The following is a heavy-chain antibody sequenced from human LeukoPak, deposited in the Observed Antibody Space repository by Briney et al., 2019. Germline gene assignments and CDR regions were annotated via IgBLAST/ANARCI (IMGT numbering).Heavy chain of an antibody. CDR3: ARDVLWFGEYYYYYGMDV. J-gene: IGHJ6*02. Sequence: GRSLRLSCAASGFTFSSYGMHWVRQAPGKGLEWVAVIWYDGINKYYADSVKGRFTISRDNSKNTLYLQMNSLRAEDTAVYYCARDVLWFGEYYYYYGMDVWGQGTTVTVSS. D-gene: IGHD3-10*01. CDR2: IWYDGINK. V-gene: IGHV3-33*01. CDR1: GFTFSSYG.